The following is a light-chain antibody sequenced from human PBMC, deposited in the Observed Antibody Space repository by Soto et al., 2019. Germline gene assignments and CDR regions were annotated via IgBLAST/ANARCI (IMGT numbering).Light chain of an antibody. CDR3: SSYTSSSPYV. Sequence: QSVLTQPASVSGSPGQSITISCTGTSSYVGGYNYVSWYQQHPGKAPKLMIYDVSNRPSGVSNRFSGSKSGNTASLTISGLQAEDEADYYCSSYTSSSPYVFGIGTKVTV. CDR1: SSYVGGYNY. V-gene: IGLV2-14*01. CDR2: DVS. J-gene: IGLJ1*01.